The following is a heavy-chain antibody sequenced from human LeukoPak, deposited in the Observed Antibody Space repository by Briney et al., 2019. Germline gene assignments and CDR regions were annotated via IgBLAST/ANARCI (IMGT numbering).Heavy chain of an antibody. CDR1: GFTFGSYS. CDR3: ARTYYDYIWGSYRLDY. Sequence: GESLRVSCAASGFTFGSYSMNWVRQAPGKGLEWVSYISSSSSTIYYADSVKGRFTISRDNAKNSLYLQMNSLRDEDTAVYYCARTYYDYIWGSYRLDYWGQGTLVTVSS. CDR2: ISSSSSTI. D-gene: IGHD3-16*02. J-gene: IGHJ4*02. V-gene: IGHV3-48*02.